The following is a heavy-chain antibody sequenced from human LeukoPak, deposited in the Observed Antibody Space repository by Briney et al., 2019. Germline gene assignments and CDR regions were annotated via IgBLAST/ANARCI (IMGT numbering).Heavy chain of an antibody. Sequence: ASVKVSCKASGYTFTGYYLHWVRQAPGQGPEWMGWINPNSGGTNYAQKFQGRVTMTRDTSSSTAYMELCRLRSDDTAVYYCAGGFDEYCGGDCYLWYFDYWCQGTLVTVSS. D-gene: IGHD2-21*02. J-gene: IGHJ4*02. CDR1: GYTFTGYY. CDR2: INPNSGGT. V-gene: IGHV1-2*02. CDR3: AGGFDEYCGGDCYLWYFDY.